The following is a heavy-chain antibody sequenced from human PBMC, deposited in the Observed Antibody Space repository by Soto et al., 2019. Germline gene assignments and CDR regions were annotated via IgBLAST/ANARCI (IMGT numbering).Heavy chain of an antibody. J-gene: IGHJ4*02. D-gene: IGHD1-26*01. CDR3: ARDLGRLMGATPGY. Sequence: EVQLVESGGGLVKPGGSLRLSCAASGFTFSSYSMNWVRQAPGKGLEWVSSISYSSSYIYYADSVKGRFTISRDNAKNSLYLQMNSRRAEDTAVYYCARDLGRLMGATPGYWGQGTLVTISS. CDR1: GFTFSSYS. V-gene: IGHV3-21*01. CDR2: ISYSSSYI.